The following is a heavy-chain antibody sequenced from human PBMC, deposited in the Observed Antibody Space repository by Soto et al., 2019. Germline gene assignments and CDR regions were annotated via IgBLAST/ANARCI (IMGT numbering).Heavy chain of an antibody. D-gene: IGHD3-9*01. CDR3: ARHYDILTGYYPYYYSGMDV. CDR1: GGSISSSSYY. CDR2: IYYSGST. V-gene: IGHV4-39*01. J-gene: IGHJ6*02. Sequence: SETLSLTCTVSGGSISSSSYYWGWIRQPPGKGLEWIGSIYYSGSTYYNPSLKSRVTISVDTSKNQFSLKLSSVTAADTAVYYCARHYDILTGYYPYYYSGMDVWGQGTTVTVSS.